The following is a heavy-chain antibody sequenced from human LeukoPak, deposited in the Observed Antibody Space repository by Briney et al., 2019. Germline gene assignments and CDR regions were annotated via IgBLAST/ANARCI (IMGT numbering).Heavy chain of an antibody. Sequence: ASVKVSCKASGYTFTGYYMHWVRQAPGQGLEWMGWIDPNSGGTNYVQKFQGRVTMTRDTSISTAYMELRSLRSDDTAVYYCARGIVATADCWGQGTLVTVSS. V-gene: IGHV1-2*02. CDR3: ARGIVATADC. J-gene: IGHJ4*02. CDR2: IDPNSGGT. D-gene: IGHD3-22*01. CDR1: GYTFTGYY.